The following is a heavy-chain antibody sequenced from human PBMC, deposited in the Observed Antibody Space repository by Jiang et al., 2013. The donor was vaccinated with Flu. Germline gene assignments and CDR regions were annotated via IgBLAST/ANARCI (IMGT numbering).Heavy chain of an antibody. CDR1: GFTFSSYA. V-gene: IGHV3-23*04. CDR3: AKKGVRVATVPAFDI. Sequence: VQLVESGGGLVQPGGSLRLSCAASGFTFSSYAMSWVRQAPGKGLEWVSGTGAGGGSTYYADSVKGRFTISRDNSKNTLSLQMNNLRAEDTAVYYCAKKGVRVATVPAFDIWGQGTMVTVSS. CDR2: TGAGGGST. J-gene: IGHJ3*02. D-gene: IGHD2-15*01.